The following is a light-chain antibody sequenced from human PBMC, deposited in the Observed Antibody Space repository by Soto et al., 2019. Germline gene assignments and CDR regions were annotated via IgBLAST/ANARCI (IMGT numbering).Light chain of an antibody. Sequence: QSVLTQPASVSGSPGQSITISCTGTSSDVGGYNYVSWYQQHPGKAPKLMIYDVSNRPSGISNRFSGSKSGNTASLTISGLQAEDEADYYCSSYTSSHTYVFGPGTKVTVL. CDR3: SSYTSSHTYV. V-gene: IGLV2-14*03. J-gene: IGLJ1*01. CDR1: SSDVGGYNY. CDR2: DVS.